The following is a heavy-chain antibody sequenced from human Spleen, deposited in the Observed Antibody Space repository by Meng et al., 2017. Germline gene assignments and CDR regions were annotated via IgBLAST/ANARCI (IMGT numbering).Heavy chain of an antibody. CDR1: GYTFTGYY. V-gene: IGHV1-2*06. CDR2: INPNSGGT. J-gene: IGHJ4*02. D-gene: IGHD1-26*01. CDR3: ARARYSGSYYYFDY. Sequence: QVQLVQSGAEVKKPGASVKVSCKASGYTFTGYYMHWVRQAPGQGLEWMGRINPNSGGTNYAQKFQGRVTMTRDTSINTAYMELSRLRSDDTAVYYCARARYSGSYYYFDYWGQGTLVTVSS.